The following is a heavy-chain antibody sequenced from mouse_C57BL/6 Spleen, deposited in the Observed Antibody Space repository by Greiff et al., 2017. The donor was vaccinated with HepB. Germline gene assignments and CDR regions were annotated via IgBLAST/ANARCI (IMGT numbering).Heavy chain of an antibody. CDR2: ISSGSSTI. CDR3: ARRDWEDFDY. J-gene: IGHJ2*01. CDR1: GFTFSEYG. V-gene: IGHV5-17*01. Sequence: EVQLVESGGGLVKPGGSLKLSCAASGFTFSEYGMHWVRQAPEKGLEWVAYISSGSSTIYYADTVKGRFTISRDNAKNTLFLQMTSLRSEDTAMYYCARRDWEDFDYWGQGTTLTVSS. D-gene: IGHD4-1*01.